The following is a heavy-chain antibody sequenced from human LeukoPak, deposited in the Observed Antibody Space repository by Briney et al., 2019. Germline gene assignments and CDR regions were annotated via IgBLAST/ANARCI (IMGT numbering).Heavy chain of an antibody. J-gene: IGHJ4*02. CDR2: ISSSSSTI. CDR3: ARDEAVALFDY. CDR1: GFTFSSYS. V-gene: IGHV3-48*01. Sequence: GGSLRLSCAASGFTFSSYSMNWARQAPGKGLEWVSYISSSSSTIYYADSVKGRFTISRDNAKNSLYLQMNSLRAEDTAMYYCARDEAVALFDYWGQGTLVTVSS. D-gene: IGHD6-19*01.